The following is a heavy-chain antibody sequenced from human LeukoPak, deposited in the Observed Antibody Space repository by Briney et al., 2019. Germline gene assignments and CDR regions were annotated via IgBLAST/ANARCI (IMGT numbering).Heavy chain of an antibody. J-gene: IGHJ2*01. D-gene: IGHD2-21*02. V-gene: IGHV4-59*12. CDR3: ARHYCGGDCYSRWYFDL. CDR2: IYYSGTT. CDR1: GGSISTFY. Sequence: SETLSLTCTVSGGSISTFYWSWIRQPPGKGLEWIGYIYYSGTTNYNPSLKSRVTISVDTSKNQFSLKLSSVTAADTAVYYCARHYCGGDCYSRWYFDLWGRGTLVTVSS.